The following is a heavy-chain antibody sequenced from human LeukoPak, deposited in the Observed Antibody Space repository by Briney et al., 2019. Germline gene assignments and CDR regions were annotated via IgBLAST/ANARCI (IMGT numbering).Heavy chain of an antibody. CDR3: ASRYSYGYAFDI. CDR1: GFTFSSYG. CDR2: ISYDGSNK. J-gene: IGHJ3*02. Sequence: GGSLRLSCAASGFTFSSYGMHWVRQAPGKGLEWVAVISYDGSNKYYADSVKGRFTISRDNFKNTLYLQMNSLRAEDTAVYYCASRYSYGYAFDIWGQGTMVTVSS. D-gene: IGHD5-18*01. V-gene: IGHV3-30*03.